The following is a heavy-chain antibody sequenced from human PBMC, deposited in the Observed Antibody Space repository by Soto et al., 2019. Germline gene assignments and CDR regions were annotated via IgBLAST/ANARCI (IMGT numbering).Heavy chain of an antibody. D-gene: IGHD1-1*01. CDR2: ISYDGTNK. Sequence: QVQLVESGGGVVQPGRSLRLSCAASGFTFSSYGMHWVRQAPGKGLEWVAVISYDGTNKYYADSVKGRFTISRDNSKNTLYLQMISLRAEDTAVYYCAGGYGLTYFDYWGQGTLFTVSS. CDR3: AGGYGLTYFDY. J-gene: IGHJ4*02. V-gene: IGHV3-30*03. CDR1: GFTFSSYG.